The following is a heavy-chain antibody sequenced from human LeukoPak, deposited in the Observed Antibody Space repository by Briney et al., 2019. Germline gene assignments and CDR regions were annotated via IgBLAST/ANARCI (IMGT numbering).Heavy chain of an antibody. J-gene: IGHJ4*02. V-gene: IGHV4-59*08. CDR1: GGSISNYY. CDR2: IYYSGSN. CDR3: ALPGYCSSTSCLDY. D-gene: IGHD2-2*01. Sequence: PSETLSLTCTVSGGSISNYYRSWIRQPPGKGLAWIGYIYYSGSNNYNPPLKSRVTISVDTSKNQFSLKLSSVTAADTAVYYCALPGYCSSTSCLDYWGQGTLVTVSS.